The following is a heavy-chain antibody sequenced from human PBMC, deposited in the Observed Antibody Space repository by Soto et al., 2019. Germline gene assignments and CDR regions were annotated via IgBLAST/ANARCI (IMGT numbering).Heavy chain of an antibody. CDR2: ISGSGGST. CDR3: AKGIRITMIVVVTHFDY. D-gene: IGHD3-22*01. J-gene: IGHJ4*02. Sequence: PGGSLRLSCAASGFTFSSYAMSWVRQAPGKGLEWVSAISGSGGSTYYADSVKGRFTISRDNSKNTLYLQMNSLRAEDTAVYYCAKGIRITMIVVVTHFDYWGQGTLVTVSS. CDR1: GFTFSSYA. V-gene: IGHV3-23*01.